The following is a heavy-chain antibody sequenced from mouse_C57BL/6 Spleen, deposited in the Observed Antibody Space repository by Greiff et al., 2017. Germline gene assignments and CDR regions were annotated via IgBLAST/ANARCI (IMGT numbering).Heavy chain of an antibody. D-gene: IGHD2-5*01. Sequence: DVKLVESGGGLVKPGGSLKLSCAASGFTFSSYAMSWVRQTPEKRLEWVATISDGGSYTYYPDNVKGRFTISRDNAKNNLYLQMSHLKSEDTAMYYCARDRPYSNTGNAMDYWGQGTSVTVSS. CDR1: GFTFSSYA. V-gene: IGHV5-4*01. J-gene: IGHJ4*01. CDR3: ARDRPYSNTGNAMDY. CDR2: ISDGGSYT.